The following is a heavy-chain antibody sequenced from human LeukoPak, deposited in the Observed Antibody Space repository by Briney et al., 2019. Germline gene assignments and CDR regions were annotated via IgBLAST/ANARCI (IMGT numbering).Heavy chain of an antibody. CDR1: GFTLSSYG. Sequence: GGSLRLSCAASGFTLSSYGMHWVRQAPGKGLEWVAFIRYDGSNKYYADSVKGRFTISRDNSKKTLYLQINSLRAEDTAVYYCAKAPIDVGGATWYFDYWGQGTLVTVSS. D-gene: IGHD2-21*01. CDR3: AKAPIDVGGATWYFDY. CDR2: IRYDGSNK. V-gene: IGHV3-30*02. J-gene: IGHJ4*02.